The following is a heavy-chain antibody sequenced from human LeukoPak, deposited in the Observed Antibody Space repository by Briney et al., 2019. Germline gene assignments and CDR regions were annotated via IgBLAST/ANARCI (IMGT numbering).Heavy chain of an antibody. CDR3: TRFYSSGWASGAFDI. CDR1: GFTFSDYA. V-gene: IGHV3-49*04. CDR2: IRNKPNGETT. J-gene: IGHJ3*02. D-gene: IGHD3-22*01. Sequence: PGGSLRLSCTASGFTFSDYAVSWVCQAPGKGLEWIGFIRNKPNGETTEYAASVKGRFTISRDDSKSIAHLQMNSLKSEDTAVYYCTRFYSSGWASGAFDIWGQGTMVTVSS.